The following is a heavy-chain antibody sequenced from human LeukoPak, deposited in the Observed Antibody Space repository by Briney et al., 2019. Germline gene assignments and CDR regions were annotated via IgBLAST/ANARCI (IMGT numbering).Heavy chain of an antibody. CDR1: GGSFSGYY. CDR2: INHSGST. Sequence: SETLSLTCAVYGGSFSGYYWSWIRQPPGKGLEWIGEINHSGSTNYNPSLKSRVTISVDTSKNQFSLKLSSVTAADTAVYYCARGQRASKSFDNWGQGTLVTVSS. V-gene: IGHV4-34*01. J-gene: IGHJ4*02. CDR3: ARGQRASKSFDN. D-gene: IGHD4-11*01.